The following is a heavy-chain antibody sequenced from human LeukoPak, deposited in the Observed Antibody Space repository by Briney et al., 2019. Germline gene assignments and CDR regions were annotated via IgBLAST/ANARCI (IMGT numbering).Heavy chain of an antibody. CDR3: ARSTHRDSDAFDI. V-gene: IGHV1-18*01. CDR2: ISAYNGNT. J-gene: IGHJ3*02. CDR1: GYTFTSYG. Sequence: GSVKVSCKASGYTFTSYGIIWVRQAPGQGLEWMGYISAYNGNTNYAQKLQGRVTMTTDTSTTTAYMELRGLRSDDTAVYYCARSTHRDSDAFDIWGQGTMVTVSS. D-gene: IGHD2-2*01.